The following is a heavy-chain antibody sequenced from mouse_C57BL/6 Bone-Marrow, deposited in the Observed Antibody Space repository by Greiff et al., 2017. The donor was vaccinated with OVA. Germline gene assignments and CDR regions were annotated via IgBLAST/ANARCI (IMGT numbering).Heavy chain of an antibody. J-gene: IGHJ4*01. CDR2: IDPSDSYT. CDR1: GYTFTSYW. CDR3: ARYYDTYAMDY. D-gene: IGHD2-4*01. Sequence: VQLQQPGAELVMPGASVKLSCKASGYTFTSYWMHWVKQRPGQGLEWIGEIDPSDSYTNYNQKFKGKSTLTVDKSSSTAYMQLSSLTSEDSAVFYCARYYDTYAMDYWGQGTSVTVSS. V-gene: IGHV1-69*01.